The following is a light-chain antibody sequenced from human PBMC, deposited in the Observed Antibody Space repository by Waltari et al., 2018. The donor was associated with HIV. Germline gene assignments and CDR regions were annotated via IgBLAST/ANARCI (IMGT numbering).Light chain of an antibody. CDR1: QSVATN. V-gene: IGKV3-15*01. CDR2: SAS. CDR3: QQYNLWPPIT. Sequence: EIIMTQSPTTPSVAPGERATFSCRASQSVATNLAWYQQKPGQAPRLLIHSASTRATGVPPRFSGSGSGTEFTLTISSLQSEDFAIYYCQQYNLWPPITFGQGTRL. J-gene: IGKJ5*01.